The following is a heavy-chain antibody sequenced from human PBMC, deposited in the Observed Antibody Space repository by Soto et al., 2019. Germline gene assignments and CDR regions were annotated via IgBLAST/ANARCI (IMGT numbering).Heavy chain of an antibody. CDR1: GFTFSGYY. V-gene: IGHV3-11*01. CDR2: ISSSGSTI. D-gene: IGHD3-9*01. J-gene: IGHJ3*02. CDR3: ARDPGYDILTGYYEGYDAFDI. Sequence: GGSLRLSCAASGFTFSGYYMSWIGQAPGKGLEWVSYISSSGSTIYYADSVKGRFTISRDNAKNSLYLQMNSLRAEDTAVYYCARDPGYDILTGYYEGYDAFDIWGQGTMVTVSS.